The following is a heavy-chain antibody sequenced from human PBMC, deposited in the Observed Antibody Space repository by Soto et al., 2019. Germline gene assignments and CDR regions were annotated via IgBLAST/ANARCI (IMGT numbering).Heavy chain of an antibody. CDR2: VYYTGTT. Sequence: QVQLQESGPGLLKPSGTLSLTCTVSGGSISSYFYIWLRQPPGKGLEWIGSVYYTGTTDYNPSLTSRVTMSVDTSETQFSLNVRSVTAADTAVYYCARDLAAVPRAFDYWGRGTLVTVSS. CDR3: ARDLAAVPRAFDY. V-gene: IGHV4-59*01. J-gene: IGHJ4*02. D-gene: IGHD6-13*01. CDR1: GGSISSYF.